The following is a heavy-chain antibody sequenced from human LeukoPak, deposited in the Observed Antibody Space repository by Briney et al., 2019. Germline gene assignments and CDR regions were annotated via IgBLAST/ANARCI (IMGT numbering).Heavy chain of an antibody. D-gene: IGHD1-26*01. J-gene: IGHJ5*02. Sequence: PSETLSLTCTVSGGSISSGGYYWSWIRQHPGKGLEWIGYIYYSGSTYYNPSLKSRVTISVDTSKNQFSLKLSSVTAADTAVYYCARDSGSGSLGNWFDPWGQGTLVTVSS. V-gene: IGHV4-31*03. CDR2: IYYSGST. CDR1: GGSISSGGYY. CDR3: ARDSGSGSLGNWFDP.